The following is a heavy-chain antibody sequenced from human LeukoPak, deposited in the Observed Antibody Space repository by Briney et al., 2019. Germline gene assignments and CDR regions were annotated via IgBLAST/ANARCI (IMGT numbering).Heavy chain of an antibody. Sequence: SETLSLTCTVSGGSISSGDYYWSWIRQPPGKGLEWIGYIYYSGSTYYNPSLKSRVTISVDTSKNQFSLKLSSVTAADTAVYYCARDYSGSYSNYYDMDVWGQGTTVTVSS. CDR3: ARDYSGSYSNYYDMDV. J-gene: IGHJ6*02. CDR2: IYYSGST. D-gene: IGHD1-26*01. V-gene: IGHV4-30-4*01. CDR1: GGSISSGDYY.